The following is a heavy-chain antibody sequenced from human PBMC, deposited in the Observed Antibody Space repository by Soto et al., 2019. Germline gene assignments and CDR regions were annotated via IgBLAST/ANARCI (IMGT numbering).Heavy chain of an antibody. CDR1: GFTFSSYS. Sequence: EVQLVESGGGLVKPGGSLRLSCAASGFTFSSYSMNWVRQAPGKGLEWVSSISSSSSYIYYADSVKGRFTISRDNAKNPLYLKMTTRRAEDTAVYYLARVNVVPAAYGYYYSRNAWAKGATVTVSS. CDR2: ISSSSSYI. D-gene: IGHD2-2*01. J-gene: IGHJ6*03. CDR3: ARVNVVPAAYGYYYSRNA. V-gene: IGHV3-21*01.